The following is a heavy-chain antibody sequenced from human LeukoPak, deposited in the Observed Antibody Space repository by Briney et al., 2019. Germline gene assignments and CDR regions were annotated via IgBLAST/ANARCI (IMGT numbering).Heavy chain of an antibody. CDR2: IRHDGSNV. CDR3: ARDGSGTDFSLDH. J-gene: IGHJ4*02. CDR1: GFDIRDYY. D-gene: IGHD3-10*01. Sequence: PGGSLRLSCEASGFDIRDYYMSWVRQAPGKGLEWVGDIRHDGSNVYNVDLVRGRFTISRDIGKNSLFLQMNSLKGEETAVYYCARDGSGTDFSLDHWGQGTLVSVSS. V-gene: IGHV3-7*04.